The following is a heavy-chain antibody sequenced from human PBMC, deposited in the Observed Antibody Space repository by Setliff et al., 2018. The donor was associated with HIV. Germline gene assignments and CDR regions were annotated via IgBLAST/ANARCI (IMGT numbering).Heavy chain of an antibody. V-gene: IGHV4-34*01. J-gene: IGHJ4*02. CDR1: GGSFNDYY. D-gene: IGHD3-10*01. CDR2: IDHSGNI. CDR3: ARGLNYYGSGSYLPLGY. Sequence: SETLSLTCAVYGGSFNDYYWTWIRQPPGKGLEWIGEIDHSGNIKYHASLKSRVTISKDTSKNQISLKLRYVTAADTAVYYCARGLNYYGSGSYLPLGYWGQGTLVTVSS.